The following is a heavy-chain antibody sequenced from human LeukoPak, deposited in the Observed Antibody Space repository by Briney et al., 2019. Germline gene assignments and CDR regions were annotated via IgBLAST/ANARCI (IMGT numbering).Heavy chain of an antibody. D-gene: IGHD2-15*01. CDR1: GFTVSSNY. CDR2: TYTSGYT. CDR3: ARDHCSGGTCYSGGY. Sequence: GGSLRPSCAASGFTVSSNYMSWVRQAPGKGLEWVSVTYTSGYTYYADSVKDRFTISRDNSKNTLYLQMNSLRVEDTAIYYCARDHCSGGTCYSGGYWGQGTLVTVSS. J-gene: IGHJ4*02. V-gene: IGHV3-66*01.